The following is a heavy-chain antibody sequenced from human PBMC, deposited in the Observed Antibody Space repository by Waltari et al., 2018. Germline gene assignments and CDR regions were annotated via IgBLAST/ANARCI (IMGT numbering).Heavy chain of an antibody. Sequence: EVQLVQFGAAVKKLGVTLTVSCKATGYSYTSYWLGRVRQMPGKGLGVRGIIDPGDSYTRYSASFQGQVTNSADKSIINAYLQACRLKSSYKAMYYCARPPRGSGCYDRHWYFDLWGRGTLVTVSS. D-gene: IGHD6-19*01. CDR1: GYSYTSYW. CDR3: ARPPRGSGCYDRHWYFDL. CDR2: IDPGDSYT. J-gene: IGHJ2*01. V-gene: IGHV5-51*01.